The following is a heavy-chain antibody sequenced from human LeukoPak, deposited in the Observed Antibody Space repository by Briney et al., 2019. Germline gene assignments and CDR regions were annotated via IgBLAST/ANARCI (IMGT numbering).Heavy chain of an antibody. CDR3: VKGGEVNWFDP. Sequence: PGGSLRLSCAAASGFTFSPYSMSWVRQAPGKGLEWVSTISGNGASTYYGDSVKGRFTISRDNSKNTLYLQMNSLRVDETAVYYCVKGGEVNWFDPWGQGTLVTVSS. J-gene: IGHJ5*02. CDR1: GFTFSPYS. CDR2: ISGNGAST. V-gene: IGHV3-23*01.